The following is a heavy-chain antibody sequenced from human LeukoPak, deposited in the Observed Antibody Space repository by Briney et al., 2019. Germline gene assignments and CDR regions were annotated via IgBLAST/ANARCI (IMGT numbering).Heavy chain of an antibody. V-gene: IGHV3-23*01. CDR3: ARHYDFWSGSGLDYGMDV. Sequence: GGSLILSCAASGFTFSSYAMSWVRQAPGKGLEWVSAISGSGGSTYYADSVKGRFTISRDNSKNTLYLQMNSLRAEDTAVYYCARHYDFWSGSGLDYGMDVWGQGTTVTVSS. CDR2: ISGSGGST. CDR1: GFTFSSYA. J-gene: IGHJ6*02. D-gene: IGHD3-3*01.